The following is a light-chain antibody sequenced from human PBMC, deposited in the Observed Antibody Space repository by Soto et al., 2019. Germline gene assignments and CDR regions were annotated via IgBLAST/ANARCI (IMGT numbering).Light chain of an antibody. J-gene: IGKJ1*01. CDR3: QQYNRYSAT. V-gene: IGKV1-5*01. Sequence: DIQMTQSPSTLSASLGDRVTITCRASQSISTWFAWYQQKPGKAPKLLIYDASDLESGVPSRFRGSGSGTEFTLTISSLQPDDFETYYCQQYNRYSATFGQGTKVDIK. CDR1: QSISTW. CDR2: DAS.